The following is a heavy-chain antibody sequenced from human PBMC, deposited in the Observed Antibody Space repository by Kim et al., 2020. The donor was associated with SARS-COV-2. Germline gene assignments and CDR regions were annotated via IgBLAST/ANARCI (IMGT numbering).Heavy chain of an antibody. Sequence: SETLSLTCAVYGGSFSGYYWSWIRQPPGKGLEWIGEINHSGSTNYNPSLKSRVTISVDTSKNQFSLKLSSVTAADTAVYYCASRKVFRVWGSYPLQGFDYWGQGTLVTVSS. V-gene: IGHV4-34*01. CDR2: INHSGST. CDR1: GGSFSGYY. J-gene: IGHJ4*02. D-gene: IGHD3-16*02. CDR3: ASRKVFRVWGSYPLQGFDY.